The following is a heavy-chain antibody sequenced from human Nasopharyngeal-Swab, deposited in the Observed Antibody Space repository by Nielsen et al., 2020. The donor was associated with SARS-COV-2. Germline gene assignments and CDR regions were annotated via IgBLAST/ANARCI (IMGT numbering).Heavy chain of an antibody. J-gene: IGHJ3*02. CDR2: IRSKTYGGAP. V-gene: IGHV3-49*01. CDR3: ARSVGSFYGQGAFDI. D-gene: IGHD1-26*01. CDR1: GSTSGAYA. Sequence: GGPLRSPCPTPGSTSGAYAMSWFRQAPGKGREWVGFIRSKTYGGAPEYAASVKGRFSISRDGAESIAYLQINSLETEDTGVYYCARSVGSFYGQGAFDIWGQGTMVTVSS.